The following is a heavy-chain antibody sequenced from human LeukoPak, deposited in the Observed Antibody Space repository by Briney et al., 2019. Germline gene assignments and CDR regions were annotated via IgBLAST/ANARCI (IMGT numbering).Heavy chain of an antibody. CDR3: ARGLCSSTSCYLSWFDP. CDR1: GGTFSSYT. CDR2: IIPILGIA. V-gene: IGHV1-69*02. D-gene: IGHD2-2*01. J-gene: IGHJ5*02. Sequence: SVKFSCKASGGTFSSYTISWVRQAPGQGLEWMGRIIPILGIANYAQKFQGRVTITADKSTSTAYMELSSLRSEDTAVYYCARGLCSSTSCYLSWFDPWGQGTLVTVSS.